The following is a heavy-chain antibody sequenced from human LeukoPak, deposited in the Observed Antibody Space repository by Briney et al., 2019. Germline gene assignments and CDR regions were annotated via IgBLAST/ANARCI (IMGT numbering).Heavy chain of an antibody. CDR2: FSYSGST. V-gene: IGHV4-59*01. CDR1: GVSTSDYH. CDR3: ARMYSGTSYYFDF. D-gene: IGHD1-26*01. Sequence: PSETLSLTCSVSGVSTSDYHWIWIRQPPAKGLEWMGYFSYSGSTRYNPSLKSRVTMSVDTSKNQFSLRLNSVAAADTAVYYCARMYSGTSYYFDFWGQGTLVTVSS. J-gene: IGHJ4*02.